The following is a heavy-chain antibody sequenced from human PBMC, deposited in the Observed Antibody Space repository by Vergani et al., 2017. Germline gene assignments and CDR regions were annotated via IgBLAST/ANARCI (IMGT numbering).Heavy chain of an antibody. D-gene: IGHD6-19*01. CDR2: ISSSSSTI. V-gene: IGHV3-48*01. CDR3: ARDYQWQYFDY. J-gene: IGHJ4*02. CDR1: GFTFSSYS. Sequence: EVQLVESGGGLVQPGGSLRLSCAASGFTFSSYSMNWVRQAPGKGLEWVSYISSSSSTIYYADSVKGRFTISRDNAKNSLYLQMNSLRAEDTAVYYCARDYQWQYFDYWGQGTLVTVSS.